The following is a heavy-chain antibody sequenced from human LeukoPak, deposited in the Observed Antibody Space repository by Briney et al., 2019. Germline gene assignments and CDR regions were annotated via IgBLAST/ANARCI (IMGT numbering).Heavy chain of an antibody. CDR1: GGSIGSSSYF. Sequence: SETLSLTCTVSGGSIGSSSYFWGWIRQPPGKGLEWIGSIYSSGNTYYKPSLKSRVTISVDTSKNQFSLKLSSVTAADTAVYYCARVIAAAGTDWFDPWGRGTLVTVSS. CDR2: IYSSGNT. V-gene: IGHV4-39*01. CDR3: ARVIAAAGTDWFDP. D-gene: IGHD6-13*01. J-gene: IGHJ5*02.